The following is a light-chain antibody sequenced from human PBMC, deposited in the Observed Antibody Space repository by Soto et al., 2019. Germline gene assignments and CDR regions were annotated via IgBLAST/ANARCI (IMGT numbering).Light chain of an antibody. CDR1: SSDVGGYNY. V-gene: IGLV2-11*01. CDR3: CSYAGSYTYV. J-gene: IGLJ1*01. CDR2: AVN. Sequence: QSVLTQPRSVSGSPGQSVTISCTGTSSDVGGYNYVSWYQQHLGKAPKLMIYAVNARPSGVPDRFSGSKSGNTASLTISGLQAEDEADYYCCSYAGSYTYVFGTGTKLTVL.